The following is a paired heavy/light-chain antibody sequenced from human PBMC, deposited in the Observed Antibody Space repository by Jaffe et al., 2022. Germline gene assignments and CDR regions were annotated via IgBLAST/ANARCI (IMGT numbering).Light chain of an antibody. J-gene: IGLJ1*01. CDR1: SSNIGNNY. V-gene: IGLV1-51*01. Sequence: QSVLTQPPSVSAAPGQKVTISCSGSSSNIGNNYVSWYQQLPGTAPKLLIYDNNKRPSGIPDRFSGSKSGTSATLGITGLQTGDEADYYCGTWDSSLSAGFYVFGTGTKVTVL. CDR2: DNN. CDR3: GTWDSSLSAGFYV.
Heavy chain of an antibody. J-gene: IGHJ6*03. D-gene: IGHD1-20*01. CDR1: GGSISSSSYY. Sequence: QLQLQESGPGLVKASETLSLTCTVSGGSISSSSYYWGWIRQPPGKGLEWIGSIYYSGSTYYNPSLKSRVTISVDTSKNQFSLKLSSVTAADTAVYFCARVTNWNYRYYYMDVWGKGTTVTVSS. CDR3: ARVTNWNYRYYYMDV. V-gene: IGHV4-39*01. CDR2: IYYSGST.